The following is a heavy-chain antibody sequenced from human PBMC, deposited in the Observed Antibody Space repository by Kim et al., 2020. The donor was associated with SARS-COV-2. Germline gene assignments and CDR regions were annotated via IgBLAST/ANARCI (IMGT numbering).Heavy chain of an antibody. Sequence: SQTLSLTCAISGDSVSRNTGTWNWIRQSPSRGLEWLGRTYFRSKWYDEYAVSVKSRITINPDTSKNQFSLQLNSVTPEDTAVYYCARAVAGRGAAFDNWGQGTLVTVSS. J-gene: IGHJ3*02. CDR2: TYFRSKWYD. V-gene: IGHV6-1*01. CDR1: GDSVSRNTGT. D-gene: IGHD6-19*01. CDR3: ARAVAGRGAAFDN.